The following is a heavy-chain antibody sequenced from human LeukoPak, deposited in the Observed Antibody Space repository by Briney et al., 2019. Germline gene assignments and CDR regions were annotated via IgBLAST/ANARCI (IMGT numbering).Heavy chain of an antibody. Sequence: PGGSLRLSCAASGFTFSTCAMSCFRQAPGKGLDWVSAISVSGTGTYYADSVKGRLPLYRDNSKNTLYLEMKNLRAEDTAVYYCASHPRSSGNFDYWGQGTLVTVSS. CDR1: GFTFSTCA. D-gene: IGHD6-19*01. CDR3: ASHPRSSGNFDY. V-gene: IGHV3-23*01. CDR2: ISVSGTGT. J-gene: IGHJ4*02.